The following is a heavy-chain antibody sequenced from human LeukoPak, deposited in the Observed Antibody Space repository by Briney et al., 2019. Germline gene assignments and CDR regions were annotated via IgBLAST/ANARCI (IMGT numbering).Heavy chain of an antibody. D-gene: IGHD3-16*01. V-gene: IGHV3-15*01. CDR3: AADSPMIPAQIHF. CDR2: IKSKTDGGTI. J-gene: IGHJ4*02. CDR1: GFTFSNAW. Sequence: GGSLRLSCAASGFTFSNAWMSRVRQAPGKGLEWVARIKSKTDGGTIDYAPPVKGRFTISRDDSKTTLYLQMNNLKAEDTAVYYCAADSPMIPAQIHFWGQGTLVTVSP.